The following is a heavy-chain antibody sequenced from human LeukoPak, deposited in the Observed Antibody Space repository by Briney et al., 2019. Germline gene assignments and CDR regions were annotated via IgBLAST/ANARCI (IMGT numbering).Heavy chain of an antibody. CDR3: ARDGWVEMATITYPFDY. CDR2: ISAYNGNT. V-gene: IGHV1-18*01. Sequence: ASVKLSCTASGYTFTSYGISWVRQAPGQGLEWMGWISAYNGNTNYAQKLQGRVTMTTDTSTSTANMELRSLRSDDTAVYYCARDGWVEMATITYPFDYWGQGTLVTVSP. CDR1: GYTFTSYG. D-gene: IGHD5-24*01. J-gene: IGHJ4*02.